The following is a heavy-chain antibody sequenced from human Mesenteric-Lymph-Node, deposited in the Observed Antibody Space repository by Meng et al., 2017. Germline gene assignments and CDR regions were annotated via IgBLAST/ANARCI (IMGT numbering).Heavy chain of an antibody. CDR1: GGSISSGSYY. V-gene: IGHV4-61*02. D-gene: IGHD3-22*01. Sequence: SETLSLTCTVSGGSISSGSYYWSWIRQPAGKGLEWIGRIYTSGSTNYNPSLKSRVTISVDTSKNQFSLKLSSVTAADTAVYYCARSVEFYDSSGYSYFDYWGQGTLVTVSS. J-gene: IGHJ4*02. CDR3: ARSVEFYDSSGYSYFDY. CDR2: IYTSGST.